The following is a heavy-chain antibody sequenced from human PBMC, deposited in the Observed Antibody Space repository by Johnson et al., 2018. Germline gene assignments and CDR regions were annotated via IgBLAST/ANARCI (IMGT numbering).Heavy chain of an antibody. CDR3: ARARSWGIQLYYYYYGMDV. V-gene: IGHV3-30*03. D-gene: IGHD5-18*01. J-gene: IGHJ6*02. CDR1: GFTFSRYG. Sequence: QVQLVQAGGGVVQPGRSLRLSCAASGFTFSRYGMHWVRQAPGKVLEWVAVISYDGSNKYCADSVKGRFPISRDNSKNALYLQLNSLRAEDTAVYYCARARSWGIQLYYYYYGMDVWGQGTTVTVSS. CDR2: ISYDGSNK.